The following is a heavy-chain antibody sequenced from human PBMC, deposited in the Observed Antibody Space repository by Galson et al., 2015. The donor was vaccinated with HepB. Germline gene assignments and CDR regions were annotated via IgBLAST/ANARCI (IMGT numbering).Heavy chain of an antibody. J-gene: IGHJ3*02. D-gene: IGHD3-3*01. CDR3: ARGGEEVVGYDFWSGSREGAFDI. CDR2: INAGNGNT. Sequence: SVKVSCKASGYTFTSYAMHWVRQAPGQRLEWMGWINAGNGNTKYSQKFQGRVTITRDTSASTAYMELSSLRSEDTAVYYCARGGEEVVGYDFWSGSREGAFDIWGQGTMVTVSS. CDR1: GYTFTSYA. V-gene: IGHV1-3*01.